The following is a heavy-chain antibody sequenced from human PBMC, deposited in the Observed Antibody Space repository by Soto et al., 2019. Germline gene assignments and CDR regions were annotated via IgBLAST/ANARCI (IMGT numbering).Heavy chain of an antibody. V-gene: IGHV1-2*02. CDR2: INPATGAA. D-gene: IGHD3-3*01. CDR1: GYPVTAYY. Sequence: QLHLVQSGAVVKKPGASVTVSWSASGYPVTAYYMHWVRQAPGRGLEWMGGINPATGAAKYTQTFQGRVTMTRDRATRTVFLELGGLTSGDTAGFYWARGGGVGVAGSAAFDMWGQGTLVTVSS. CDR3: ARGGGVGVAGSAAFDM. J-gene: IGHJ3*02.